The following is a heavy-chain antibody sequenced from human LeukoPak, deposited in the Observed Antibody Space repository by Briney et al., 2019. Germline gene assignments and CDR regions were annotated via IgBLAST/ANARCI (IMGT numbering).Heavy chain of an antibody. CDR1: GFTFSSYW. J-gene: IGHJ5*02. CDR2: INSDGSST. D-gene: IGHD3-3*01. V-gene: IGHV3-74*01. Sequence: GGSLRLSCAASGFTFSSYWMHWVRQDPGKGLVWVSRINSDGSSTSYADSVKGRFAISRDNAKNTLYLQMNSLRAEDTAVYYCARALDFWSGYYWFDPWGQGTLVTVSS. CDR3: ARALDFWSGYYWFDP.